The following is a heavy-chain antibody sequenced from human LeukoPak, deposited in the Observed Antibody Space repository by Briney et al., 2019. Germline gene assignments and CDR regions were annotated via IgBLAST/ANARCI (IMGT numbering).Heavy chain of an antibody. CDR2: ISGSGGST. V-gene: IGHV3-23*01. J-gene: IGHJ4*02. CDR1: GFTFRRYA. Sequence: QTGGSLRLSCAASGFTFRRYAMSWVRQAPGKGLEWVSAISGSGGSTYYADSVKGRFTISRDNSKNTLYLQMNSLRAEDTAVYYCAKDLKTLYLLRNYFDYWGQGTLVTVSS. D-gene: IGHD2-2*02. CDR3: AKDLKTLYLLRNYFDY.